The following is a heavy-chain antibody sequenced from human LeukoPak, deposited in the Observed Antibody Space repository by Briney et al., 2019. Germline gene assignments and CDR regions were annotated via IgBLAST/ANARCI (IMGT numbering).Heavy chain of an antibody. CDR3: ARHRIAVAGHRNAFDI. Sequence: GESLKISCKGSGYSFTSYWIGWVRPMPGKGLEWMGIIYPGDSDTRYSPSFQGQVTISADKSISTAYLQWSSLKASDTAMYYCARHRIAVAGHRNAFDIWGQGTMVTVSS. CDR1: GYSFTSYW. D-gene: IGHD6-19*01. V-gene: IGHV5-51*01. CDR2: IYPGDSDT. J-gene: IGHJ3*02.